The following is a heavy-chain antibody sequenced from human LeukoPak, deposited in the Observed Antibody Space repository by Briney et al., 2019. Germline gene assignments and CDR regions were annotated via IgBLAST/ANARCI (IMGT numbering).Heavy chain of an antibody. J-gene: IGHJ4*02. Sequence: ASVKVSCKASGYTFPGYYMHWVRQAPGQGLEWMGWINPNSGGTNYAQKFQGRVTMTRDTSISTAYMELSRLRSDDTAVYYCARGGWLQSETYDYWGQGTLVTVSS. V-gene: IGHV1-2*02. CDR3: ARGGWLQSETYDY. CDR2: INPNSGGT. CDR1: GYTFPGYY. D-gene: IGHD5-24*01.